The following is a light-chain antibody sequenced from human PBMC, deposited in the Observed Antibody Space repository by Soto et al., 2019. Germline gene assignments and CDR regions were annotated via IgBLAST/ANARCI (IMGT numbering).Light chain of an antibody. V-gene: IGKV3-11*01. CDR3: QQRSNLPPYT. J-gene: IGKJ2*01. Sequence: EIVLTQSQATLSLSPGERATLSCRASQSVSSSLAWYQQKPGQAPRLLIYDASNRATGIPARFSGSGSGTDFTLTISSLEPEDFAVYYCQQRSNLPPYTFGQGTKLEIK. CDR1: QSVSSS. CDR2: DAS.